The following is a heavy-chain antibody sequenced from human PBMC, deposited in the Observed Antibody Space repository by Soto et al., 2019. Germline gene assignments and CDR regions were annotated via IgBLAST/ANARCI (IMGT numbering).Heavy chain of an antibody. CDR3: ARGDSGYDPLDY. J-gene: IGHJ4*02. CDR1: GGSISSSNW. V-gene: IGHV4-4*02. D-gene: IGHD5-12*01. Sequence: QVQLQESGPGLVKPSGTLSLTCAVSGGSISSSNWWSWVRQPPGKGLEWIGEIYHSGSTNYNPSLKSRVXXXVXXSKTQFSLKLSSVTAADTAVYYCARGDSGYDPLDYWGQGTLVTVSS. CDR2: IYHSGST.